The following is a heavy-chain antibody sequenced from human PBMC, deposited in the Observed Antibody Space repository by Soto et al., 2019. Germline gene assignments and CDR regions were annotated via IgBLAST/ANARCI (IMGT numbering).Heavy chain of an antibody. Sequence: ASVKVSCKASGYTFTSYAMHWVHQAPGQRLEWMGWINAGNGNTKYSQKFQGRVTITRDTSASTAYMELSSLRSEDTAVYYCARGGSLYWYFDLWGRGTLVTVSS. D-gene: IGHD1-26*01. CDR1: GYTFTSYA. CDR2: INAGNGNT. CDR3: ARGGSLYWYFDL. J-gene: IGHJ2*01. V-gene: IGHV1-3*01.